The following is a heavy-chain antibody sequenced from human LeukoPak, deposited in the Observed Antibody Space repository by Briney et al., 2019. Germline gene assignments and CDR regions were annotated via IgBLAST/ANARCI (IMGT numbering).Heavy chain of an antibody. D-gene: IGHD3-10*01. V-gene: IGHV4-59*08. Sequence: SETLSLTCTVSGGSISSFYWTWIRQPPGKGVEWIGYIYYTGSTNHNPSLKSRVTISIDTSKNQFSLRLSSVTAADTAVYYCATYIRGHSFYFDYWGQGTLVTVSS. J-gene: IGHJ4*02. CDR3: ATYIRGHSFYFDY. CDR1: GGSISSFY. CDR2: IYYTGST.